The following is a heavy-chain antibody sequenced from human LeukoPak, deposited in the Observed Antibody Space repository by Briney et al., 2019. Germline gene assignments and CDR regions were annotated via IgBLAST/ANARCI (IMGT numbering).Heavy chain of an antibody. V-gene: IGHV3-9*03. CDR1: GFTFDDYA. CDR2: ITWNSGSI. D-gene: IGHD6-19*01. Sequence: RAGGSLRLSCAASGFTFDDYAMHWVRQVPGKGLEWVSGITWNSGSIVYADSVKGRFTISRDNAKNSLYLQMNSVRADDMALYYCAKDRDSSGLGDSNFDYWGQGTLVTVSS. J-gene: IGHJ4*02. CDR3: AKDRDSSGLGDSNFDY.